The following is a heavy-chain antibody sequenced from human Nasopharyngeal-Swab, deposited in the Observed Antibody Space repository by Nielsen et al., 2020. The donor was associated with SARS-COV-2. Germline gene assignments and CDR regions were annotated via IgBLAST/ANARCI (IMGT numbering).Heavy chain of an antibody. CDR3: TRDLAFPDTAMNIHLGY. V-gene: IGHV3-30-3*01. J-gene: IGHJ4*02. CDR2: ISYDGSNK. Sequence: WIRQLPGKGLEWAAVISYDGSNKYYADSVKGRFTILRDNSKNTLYLQMNSLRAEDTAVYYCTRDLAFPDTAMNIHLGYWGQGALVTVSS. D-gene: IGHD5-18*01.